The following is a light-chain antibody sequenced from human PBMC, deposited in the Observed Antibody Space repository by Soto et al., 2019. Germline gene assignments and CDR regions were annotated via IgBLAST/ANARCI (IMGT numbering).Light chain of an antibody. CDR1: QSVSNK. CDR3: QQYGSSLQT. CDR2: GAS. J-gene: IGKJ1*01. Sequence: EIMISQSPATLSLSPGERAALSCRAIQSVSNKLAWYQQTPGQPPRLLIYGASTRAGDTPDRFSGSGFGTDFTLTISRLQSEDFAVYYCQQYGSSLQTFGQGTKVDI. V-gene: IGKV3-15*01.